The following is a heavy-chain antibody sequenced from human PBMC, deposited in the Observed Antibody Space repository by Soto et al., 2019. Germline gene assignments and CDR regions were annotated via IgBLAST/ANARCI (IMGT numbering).Heavy chain of an antibody. CDR3: TRDLNWEAH. D-gene: IGHD7-27*01. J-gene: IGHJ4*02. Sequence: LRLSCAASGFSFSNVWMTWVRQAPGKGLECLACIDPDGSEKYYVDSVKGRFTVSRDNARNSLYVQMNSLRADDTAVYYCTRDLNWEAHWGEGPLVTVSS. V-gene: IGHV3-7*01. CDR2: IDPDGSEK. CDR1: GFSFSNVW.